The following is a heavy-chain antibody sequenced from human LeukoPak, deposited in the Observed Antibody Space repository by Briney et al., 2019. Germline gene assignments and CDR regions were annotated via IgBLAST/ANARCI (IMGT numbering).Heavy chain of an antibody. J-gene: IGHJ4*02. CDR1: GYTFTSYD. Sequence: ASVKVSCKASGYTFTSYDINWLRQASGQGLEWMGWMNPNSGNTGYAQKFQGRFTMTWDTSISTAYMELSRLRSDDTAVYYCARVGSTSWAYFDYWGQGTLVTVSS. D-gene: IGHD2-2*01. CDR2: MNPNSGNT. V-gene: IGHV1-8*01. CDR3: ARVGSTSWAYFDY.